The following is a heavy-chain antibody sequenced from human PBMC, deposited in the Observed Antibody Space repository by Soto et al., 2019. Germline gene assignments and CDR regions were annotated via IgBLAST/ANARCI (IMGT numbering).Heavy chain of an antibody. Sequence: KPGGSLRLSCAASGFTFSNAWMSWVRQAPGKGLEWVGRIKSKTDGGTTDYAAPVKGRFTISRDDSKNTLYLQMNSLKTEDTAVYYCTTDKWTVYYDSSGYPYWGQGTQVTVSS. J-gene: IGHJ4*02. CDR1: GFTFSNAW. D-gene: IGHD3-22*01. CDR3: TTDKWTVYYDSSGYPY. V-gene: IGHV3-15*01. CDR2: IKSKTDGGTT.